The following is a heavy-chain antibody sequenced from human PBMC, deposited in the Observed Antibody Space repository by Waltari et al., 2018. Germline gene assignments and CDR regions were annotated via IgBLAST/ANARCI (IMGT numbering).Heavy chain of an antibody. CDR2: SIPFLGVA. CDR1: GGTFSSYT. D-gene: IGHD5-18*01. CDR3: ARERYRRGGYSYGADY. Sequence: QVQLVQSGAEVKKPGSSVKVSCKASGGTFSSYTISWVRQAPGQGLEWMGRSIPFLGVANYAQKCQARGTITADKATSTAYMELSSLRSEDTAVYYCARERYRRGGYSYGADYWGQGTLVTVSS. J-gene: IGHJ4*02. V-gene: IGHV1-69*08.